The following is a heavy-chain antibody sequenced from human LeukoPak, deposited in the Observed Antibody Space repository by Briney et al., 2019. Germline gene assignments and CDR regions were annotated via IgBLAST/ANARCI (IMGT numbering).Heavy chain of an antibody. Sequence: GGSLRLSCAASGFTFSGYDMSWVRQAPGKGLEWVSYTSSSSSTIYYADSVKSRFTISRDNAKNSLYLQMNSLSAEDTAVYYCASLRYYGMDVWGQGTTVTVSS. V-gene: IGHV3-48*04. CDR1: GFTFSGYD. CDR3: ASLRYYGMDV. CDR2: TSSSSSTI. J-gene: IGHJ6*02.